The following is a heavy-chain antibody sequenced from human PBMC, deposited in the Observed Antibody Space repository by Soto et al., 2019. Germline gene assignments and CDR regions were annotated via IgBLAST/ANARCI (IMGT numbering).Heavy chain of an antibody. CDR3: ARGVGYAGVDY. CDR2: INHSGST. D-gene: IGHD5-12*01. CDR1: GGSFSAYY. V-gene: IGHV4-34*01. J-gene: IGHJ4*02. Sequence: QVQLQQWGAGLLKPSETLSLTCAVYGGSFSAYYWSWNRQPPAKGLEWIGEINHSGSTTYNPSLKSRVTISVDRSKNQFPLKLSSVTAADTALYYCARGVGYAGVDYWGQGTLVTVSS.